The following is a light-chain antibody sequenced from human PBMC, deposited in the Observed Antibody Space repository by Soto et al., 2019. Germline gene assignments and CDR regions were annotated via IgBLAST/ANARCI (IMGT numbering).Light chain of an antibody. V-gene: IGKV3-20*01. CDR1: QSVSSSY. CDR2: GAS. CDR3: QQYGSSPPVT. Sequence: EIVLTQSPGTLPFSPGERATVSCGASQSVSSSYFAWYQQKPGQTPRLLIYGASGRATGIPDRFSGSGSGTDFTLTISRLEPEDFAVYYCQQYGSSPPVTFGQGKRLEIK. J-gene: IGKJ5*01.